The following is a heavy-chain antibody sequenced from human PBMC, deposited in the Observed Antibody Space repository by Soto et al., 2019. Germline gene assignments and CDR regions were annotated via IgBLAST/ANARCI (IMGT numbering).Heavy chain of an antibody. CDR2: INHSGST. D-gene: IGHD6-19*01. V-gene: IGHV4-34*01. J-gene: IGHJ4*02. CDR1: GGSISTGGYY. Sequence: SETLSLTCTVSGGSISTGGYYWIWIRQNPGKGLEWIGEINHSGSTNYNPSLRSRVTISVDTSKNQFSLKLSSVTAADTAVYYCARGRVYSSGWALNYWGQGTLVTVS. CDR3: ARGRVYSSGWALNY.